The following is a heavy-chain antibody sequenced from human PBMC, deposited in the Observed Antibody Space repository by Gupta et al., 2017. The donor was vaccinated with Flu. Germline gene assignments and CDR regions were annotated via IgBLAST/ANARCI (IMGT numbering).Heavy chain of an antibody. J-gene: IGHJ5*02. CDR2: ISGSGGST. CDR3: AKKPGAAGYDSSGSYSNWCDP. Sequence: GLEWVSAISGSGGSTYYADSVKGRFTISRDNSKNTLYLQMNSLRAEDTAVYYCAKKPGAAGYDSSGSYSNWCDPWGQGTLVTVSS. V-gene: IGHV3-23*01. D-gene: IGHD3-22*01.